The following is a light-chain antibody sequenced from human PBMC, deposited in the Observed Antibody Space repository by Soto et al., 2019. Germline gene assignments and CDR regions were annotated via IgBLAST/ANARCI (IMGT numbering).Light chain of an antibody. Sequence: EIVLTQSPATLSLSPGERATLSCRASQSVSSYLAWYQQRPGQAPRLLIYAASQRATGIPARFSGSGSGTDFTLTISSLRSEDFAVYFCQQYHNWPLTFGGGTKVDIK. V-gene: IGKV3-11*01. CDR3: QQYHNWPLT. J-gene: IGKJ4*01. CDR1: QSVSSY. CDR2: AAS.